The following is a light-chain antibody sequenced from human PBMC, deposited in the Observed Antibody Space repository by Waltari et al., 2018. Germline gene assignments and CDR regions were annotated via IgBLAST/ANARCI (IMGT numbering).Light chain of an antibody. V-gene: IGLV1-44*01. J-gene: IGLJ3*02. CDR2: GNS. CDR1: TSNIGSNT. CDR3: ASLDDSLNGLV. Sequence: QSALTQSPSASGTPGQRVTISCSGSTSNIGSNTANWYQQLPGTAPKLLIYGNSHRPSGVPDRFSGSKSGTSASLAISGLRSEDEADYFCASLDDSLNGLVFGAGTKLTVL.